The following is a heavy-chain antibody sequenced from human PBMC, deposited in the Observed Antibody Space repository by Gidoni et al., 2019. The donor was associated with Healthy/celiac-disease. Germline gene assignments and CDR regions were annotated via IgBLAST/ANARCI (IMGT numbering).Heavy chain of an antibody. CDR1: GFTFSSYA. V-gene: IGHV3-23*01. J-gene: IGHJ5*02. CDR3: AKDAMVVVVAAFDP. D-gene: IGHD2-15*01. Sequence: EVQLLESGGGLVQPGGSLRLSCAASGFTFSSYAMSRVRQAPGKGLAWVAAISGSGGSTYYADSVKGRFTISRDNSKNTLYLQMNSLRAEDTAVYYCAKDAMVVVVAAFDPWGQGTLVTVSS. CDR2: ISGSGGST.